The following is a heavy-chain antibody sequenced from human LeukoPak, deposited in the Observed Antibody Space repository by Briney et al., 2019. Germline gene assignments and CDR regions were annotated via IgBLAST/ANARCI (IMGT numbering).Heavy chain of an antibody. V-gene: IGHV3-30*04. D-gene: IGHD5-18*01. CDR3: AGVDAAMPDAFDI. J-gene: IGHJ3*02. CDR2: ISYDGSNK. CDR1: GFTFSSYA. Sequence: EGSLRLSCAASGFTFSSYAMHWVRQAPGKGLEWVAAISYDGSNKYSADSVKGRFTISRDNSKNTLYLQMSSLRADDTALYYCAGVDAAMPDAFDIWGQGTTVTVSS.